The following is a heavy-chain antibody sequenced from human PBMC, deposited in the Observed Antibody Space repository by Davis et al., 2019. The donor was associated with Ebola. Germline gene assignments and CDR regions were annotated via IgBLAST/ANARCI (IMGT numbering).Heavy chain of an antibody. CDR1: GFSSNSFG. CDR2: ISYDGDNN. Sequence: PGGSLRLSCAPSGFSSNSFGMHWVRQAPGKGLEWVAVISYDGDNNYHADSVQGRLTISRDNSKNTLYLQLNSLRAEDTAVYYCARDHRYCSGGNCYGSDSCFDYWGQGTLVTVSS. J-gene: IGHJ4*02. CDR3: ARDHRYCSGGNCYGSDSCFDY. V-gene: IGHV3-30*19. D-gene: IGHD2-15*01.